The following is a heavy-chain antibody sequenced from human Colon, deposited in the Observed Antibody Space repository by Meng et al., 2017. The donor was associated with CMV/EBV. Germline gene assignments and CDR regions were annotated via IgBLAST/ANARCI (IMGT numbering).Heavy chain of an antibody. CDR2: KNPNRGNT. V-gene: IGHV1-8*02. Sequence: ASVKVSCQASGYTFSTYDIHWVRQAAGQGPEWMGWKNPNRGNTASARKFQGRLIMTSDNSLNTAYMELSSLTSEDTAVYFCARLMLFRQESDFWGQGTLVTVSS. CDR3: ARLMLFRQESDF. J-gene: IGHJ4*02. CDR1: GYTFSTYD. D-gene: IGHD3/OR15-3a*01.